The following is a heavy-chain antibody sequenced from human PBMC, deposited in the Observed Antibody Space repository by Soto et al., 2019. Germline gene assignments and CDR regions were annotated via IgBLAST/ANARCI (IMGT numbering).Heavy chain of an antibody. CDR3: ARLQAITGPPEDAFEM. CDR2: IFYSGST. D-gene: IGHD2-21*01. Sequence: ASETLSLTCTVSGGSINSRSYYWGWIRQPPGKGLEWIGSIFYSGSTYYNPSVQSRVTISVDTSKNQFSLMLSSVIAADTAVYYXARLQAITGPPEDAFEMWGPGTMVTVSS. V-gene: IGHV4-39*01. CDR1: GGSINSRSYY. J-gene: IGHJ3*02.